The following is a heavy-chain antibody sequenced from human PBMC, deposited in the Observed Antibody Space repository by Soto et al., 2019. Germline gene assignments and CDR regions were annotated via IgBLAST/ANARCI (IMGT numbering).Heavy chain of an antibody. V-gene: IGHV1-2*07. CDR3: GRGRSGQIVVFY. D-gene: IGHD1-26*01. Sequence: QVQLVQSGAEVKKPGASVKVSCKASGYTFTGHYIHWVRQAPEQGPEWMGEIGPESGATRYAHKFQGRVTMTRDTSITTVYMELNNLSPDDTAVYYCGRGRSGQIVVFYWGQGTPVTVSS. CDR1: GYTFTGHY. CDR2: IGPESGAT. J-gene: IGHJ4*02.